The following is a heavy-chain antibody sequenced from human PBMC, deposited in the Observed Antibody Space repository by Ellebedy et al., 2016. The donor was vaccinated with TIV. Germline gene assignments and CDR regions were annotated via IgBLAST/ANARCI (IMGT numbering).Heavy chain of an antibody. J-gene: IGHJ4*02. CDR3: AKGHRFGELPFDY. CDR2: ISGSGGST. D-gene: IGHD3-10*01. V-gene: IGHV3-23*01. Sequence: PGGSLRLSCAASGFTFSNYAMSWVRQAPGKGLEWVSAISGSGGSTYYADSVKGRFTISRDNSKNTLYLQMNSLRAEDTAVYYCAKGHRFGELPFDYWGQGTLVTVSS. CDR1: GFTFSNYA.